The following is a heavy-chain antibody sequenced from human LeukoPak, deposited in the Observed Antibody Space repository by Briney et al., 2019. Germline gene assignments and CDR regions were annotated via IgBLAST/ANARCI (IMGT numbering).Heavy chain of an antibody. Sequence: GGSLRLSCAASGFTFISYSMNWVRQAPGKGLEWVSYISSSGSTIYYADSVKGRFTISRDNAKNSLYLQMNSLRAEDTAVYYCARGSDRDYVGYYYYYYMDVWGKGTTVTVSS. V-gene: IGHV3-48*04. CDR1: GFTFISYS. CDR3: ARGSDRDYVGYYYYYYMDV. D-gene: IGHD4-17*01. J-gene: IGHJ6*03. CDR2: ISSSGSTI.